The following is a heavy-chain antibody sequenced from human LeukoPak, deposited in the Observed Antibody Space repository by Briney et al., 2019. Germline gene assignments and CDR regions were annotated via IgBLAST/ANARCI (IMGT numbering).Heavy chain of an antibody. Sequence: SQTLSLTCAVSGGSISSGGYSWSWIRQPPGKGLEWIGYIYHSGSTYYNPSLKSRVTISVDRSKNQFSLKLSSVTAADTAVYYCASREYCSGGSCYSIKADYWGQGTLVTVSS. J-gene: IGHJ4*02. V-gene: IGHV4-30-2*01. CDR3: ASREYCSGGSCYSIKADY. D-gene: IGHD2-15*01. CDR1: GGSISSGGYS. CDR2: IYHSGST.